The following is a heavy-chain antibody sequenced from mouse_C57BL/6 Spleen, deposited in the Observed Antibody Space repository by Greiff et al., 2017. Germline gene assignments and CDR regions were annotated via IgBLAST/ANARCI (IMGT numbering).Heavy chain of an antibody. CDR2: IDPETGGT. V-gene: IGHV1-15*01. CDR3: TRAYSNYGGYYFDY. J-gene: IGHJ2*01. Sequence: QVQLQQSGAELVRPGASVTLSCKASGYTFTDYEMHWVKQTPVHGLEWIGAIDPETGGTADNQKFKGKAILTADKSSSTAYMELRSLTSEDSAVYYCTRAYSNYGGYYFDYWGQGTTLTVSS. CDR1: GYTFTDYE. D-gene: IGHD2-5*01.